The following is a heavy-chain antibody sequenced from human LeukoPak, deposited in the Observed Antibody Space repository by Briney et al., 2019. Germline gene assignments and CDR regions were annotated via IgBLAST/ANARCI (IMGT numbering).Heavy chain of an antibody. D-gene: IGHD6-13*01. Sequence: GESLKISCXGSGYSFTSYWIGWVRQMPGKGLEWMGIIYPGDSDTRYSPSFQGQVTISADKSISTAYLQWSSLKASDTAMYYCAIRTDMSSSWYSHWGQGTLVTVSS. CDR2: IYPGDSDT. V-gene: IGHV5-51*01. CDR1: GYSFTSYW. CDR3: AIRTDMSSSWYSH. J-gene: IGHJ4*02.